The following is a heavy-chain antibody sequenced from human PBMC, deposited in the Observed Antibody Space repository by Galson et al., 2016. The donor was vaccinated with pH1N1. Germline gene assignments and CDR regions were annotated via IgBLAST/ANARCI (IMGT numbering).Heavy chain of an antibody. CDR3: ARGGTLSDFWSNYYPYGMDV. CDR2: INTGDGNA. Sequence: QSGAEVTKPGESLKVSCKASGSTFITYAIHWVRQAPGQRLEWMGWINTGDGNAKSSQKFQDRVTITRDTPATTAYLDLRGLRSEDTAVYYCARGGTLSDFWSNYYPYGMDVWGQGTTVTVSS. CDR1: GSTFITYA. J-gene: IGHJ6*02. D-gene: IGHD3-3*01. V-gene: IGHV1-3*04.